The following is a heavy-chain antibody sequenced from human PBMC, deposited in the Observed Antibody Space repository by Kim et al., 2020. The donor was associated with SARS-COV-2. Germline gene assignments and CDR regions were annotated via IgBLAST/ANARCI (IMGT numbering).Heavy chain of an antibody. CDR2: IKQDGSKR. CDR3: GNSGI. J-gene: IGHJ4*02. V-gene: IGHV3-7*01. CDR1: GITSSSYW. Sequence: GGSLRLSCVESGITSSSYWLTWVRQAPGKGLEWVANIKQDGSKRYYGDSVKGRFTISRDNAKSSVFLQMNSLRSEDTAVYYCGNSGIWGQGTLVTVSS.